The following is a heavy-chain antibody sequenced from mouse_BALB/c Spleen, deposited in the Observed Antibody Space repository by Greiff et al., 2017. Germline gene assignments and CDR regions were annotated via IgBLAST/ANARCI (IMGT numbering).Heavy chain of an antibody. V-gene: IGHV5-17*02. Sequence: EVKVVESGGGLVQPGGSLKLSCAASGFTFSSFGMHWVRQAPEKGLEWVAYISSGSSTIYYADTVKGRFTISRDNPKNTLFLQMTSLRSEDTAMYYCARDLSYAMDYWGQGTSVTVSS. J-gene: IGHJ4*01. CDR2: ISSGSSTI. CDR1: GFTFSSFG. CDR3: ARDLSYAMDY.